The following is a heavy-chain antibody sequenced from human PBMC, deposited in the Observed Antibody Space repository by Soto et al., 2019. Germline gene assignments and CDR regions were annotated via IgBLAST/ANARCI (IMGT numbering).Heavy chain of an antibody. CDR1: GGSISSYY. CDR3: ASSIAVAGTSGFDI. CDR2: IYYSGST. Sequence: PSETLSLTCTVSGGSISSYYWSWIRQPPGKGLEWIGYIYYSGSTNYNPSLKSRVTTSVDTSKNQFSLKLSSVTAADTAVFFCASSIAVAGTSGFDIWGQGTMVTVSS. D-gene: IGHD6-19*01. J-gene: IGHJ3*02. V-gene: IGHV4-59*01.